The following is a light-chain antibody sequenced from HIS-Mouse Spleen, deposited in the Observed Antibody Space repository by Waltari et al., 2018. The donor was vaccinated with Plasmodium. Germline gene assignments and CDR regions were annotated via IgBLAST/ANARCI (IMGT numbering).Light chain of an antibody. CDR2: DFS. CDR1: SSDVGGYNY. Sequence: QSALTQPRSVSGSPGQSVTISCTGTSSDVGGYNYVSWYQQHPGTAPKLMIYDFSKRPSGVTVVFAGAKSGNTASLSISGLQAEDEADYYCCSYAGSYTLVFGGGTKLTVL. CDR3: CSYAGSYTLV. V-gene: IGLV2-11*01. J-gene: IGLJ2*01.